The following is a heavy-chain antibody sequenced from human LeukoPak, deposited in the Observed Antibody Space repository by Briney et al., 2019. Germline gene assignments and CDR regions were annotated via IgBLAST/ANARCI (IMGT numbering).Heavy chain of an antibody. CDR2: ISGSGGST. J-gene: IGHJ3*02. Sequence: GGSLRLSCAASGFTFSDYAMSWVRQAPGKGLEWVSGISGSGGSTYYADSVQGRFTISRDNAKNSLYLQMNSLRAEDTAVYYCASRRTLYDAFDIWGQGTIVTVSS. CDR3: ASRRTLYDAFDI. CDR1: GFTFSDYA. D-gene: IGHD1-7*01. V-gene: IGHV3-23*01.